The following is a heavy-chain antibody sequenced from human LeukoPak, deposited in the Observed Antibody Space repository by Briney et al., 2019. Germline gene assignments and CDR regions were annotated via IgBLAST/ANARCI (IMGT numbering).Heavy chain of an antibody. V-gene: IGHV3-30*19. CDR2: ISYDGSSK. CDR3: AREFTKGYCSGGSCYSEYFQH. CDR1: GFTFSSYG. D-gene: IGHD2-15*01. Sequence: WGVLRLSCAASGFTFSSYGMHWVRQAPGKGLEWVAVISYDGSSKYYADSVKGRFTISRDNSKNTLYLQMNSLRAEDTAVYYCAREFTKGYCSGGSCYSEYFQHWGQGTLVTVSS. J-gene: IGHJ1*01.